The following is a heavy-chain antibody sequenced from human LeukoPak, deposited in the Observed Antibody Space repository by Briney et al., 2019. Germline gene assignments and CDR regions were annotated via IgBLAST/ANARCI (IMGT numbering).Heavy chain of an antibody. Sequence: PGGSLRLSCAASGFTFSSYGMHWVRQAPGKGLEWVAVISYDGSNKYYADSVKGRFTISRDNSKNTLYLQMNSLRAEDTAVYYCAKDGYPWSSRGNLRYWGQGTLVTVSS. D-gene: IGHD5-18*01. CDR1: GFTFSSYG. J-gene: IGHJ4*02. CDR2: ISYDGSNK. V-gene: IGHV3-30*18. CDR3: AKDGYPWSSRGNLRY.